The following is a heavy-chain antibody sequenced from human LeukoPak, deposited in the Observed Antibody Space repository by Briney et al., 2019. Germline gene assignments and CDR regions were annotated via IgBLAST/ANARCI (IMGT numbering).Heavy chain of an antibody. D-gene: IGHD2-2*02. Sequence: PGGSLRLSCAASGFTFSSYAMHWVRQAPGKGLEWVAVISYDGSNKYYADSVKGRFTISRDNSKNTLYLQMNSLRAEDTAVYYCARGVGYCSSTSCHTGEFDYWGQGTLVTVSS. CDR1: GFTFSSYA. CDR3: ARGVGYCSSTSCHTGEFDY. CDR2: ISYDGSNK. J-gene: IGHJ4*02. V-gene: IGHV3-30*01.